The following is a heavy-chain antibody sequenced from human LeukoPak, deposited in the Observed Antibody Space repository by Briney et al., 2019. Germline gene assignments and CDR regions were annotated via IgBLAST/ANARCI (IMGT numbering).Heavy chain of an antibody. CDR2: IYHSGST. CDR1: GGSISSGGYY. D-gene: IGHD5-18*01. CDR3: ARHTAMATDFDD. V-gene: IGHV4-30-2*01. J-gene: IGHJ4*02. Sequence: PSQTLSLTCTVSGGSISSGGYYWSWIRQPPGKGLEWIGYIYHSGSTYYNPSLKSRVTISVDRSKNQFSLKLSSVTAADTAVYYCARHTAMATDFDDWGQGTLVTVSS.